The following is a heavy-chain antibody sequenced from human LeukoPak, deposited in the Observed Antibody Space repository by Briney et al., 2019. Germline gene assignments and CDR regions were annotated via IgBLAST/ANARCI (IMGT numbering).Heavy chain of an antibody. D-gene: IGHD3-3*01. V-gene: IGHV3-21*01. CDR2: ISSSSSYI. J-gene: IGHJ5*02. CDR1: GFTFSSYS. CDR3: ARLATIFGVVMFDP. Sequence: GGSLRLSCAASGFTFSSYSMNWVRQAPGKGLEWVSSISSSSSYIYYADSVKGRFTISRDNAKNSLYLQMNSLRAEDTAVYYCARLATIFGVVMFDPWGQGTLVTVSS.